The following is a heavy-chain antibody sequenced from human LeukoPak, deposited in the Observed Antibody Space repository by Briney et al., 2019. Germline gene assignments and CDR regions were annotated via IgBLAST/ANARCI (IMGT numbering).Heavy chain of an antibody. CDR2: IYYSGST. Sequence: PSETLSLTCTVSGGSISSGGYYWSWIRQHPGKGLEWIGYIYYSGSTYYNPSLKSRVTISVDTSKNQFSLKLSSVTAADTAVYYCARYPLRGGAAAGYYFDYWGQGTLVTVSS. J-gene: IGHJ4*02. CDR3: ARYPLRGGAAAGYYFDY. CDR1: GGSISSGGYY. D-gene: IGHD6-13*01. V-gene: IGHV4-31*03.